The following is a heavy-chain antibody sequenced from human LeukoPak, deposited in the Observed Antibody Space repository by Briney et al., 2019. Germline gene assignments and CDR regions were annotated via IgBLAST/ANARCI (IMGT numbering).Heavy chain of an antibody. CDR3: ASAYDFDH. CDR2: IKQDGSEK. J-gene: IGHJ4*02. Sequence: PGGSLRLSCEASGFTFSSYWMSWVRQAPGKGLEWVANIKQDGSEKYYVDSVKGRFTISRDNAKNSLYLQMNSLRAEDTAVYYCASAYDFDHWGQGTLVTVSS. D-gene: IGHD4-17*01. CDR1: GFTFSSYW. V-gene: IGHV3-7*05.